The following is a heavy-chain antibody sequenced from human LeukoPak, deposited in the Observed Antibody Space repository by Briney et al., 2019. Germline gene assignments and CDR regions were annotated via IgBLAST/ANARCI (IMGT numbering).Heavy chain of an antibody. CDR1: GFTFSSYS. CDR2: ISSTTSSI. Sequence: PGGSLRLSCAASGFTFSSYSMNWVRQAPGKGLEWVSYISSTTSSIYYAESVKGRFTISRDNAKNSLYLQMNSLRAEDTAVYYCARDYYDSSGYYYSGYWGQGTLVTVSS. V-gene: IGHV3-48*04. J-gene: IGHJ4*02. CDR3: ARDYYDSSGYYYSGY. D-gene: IGHD3-22*01.